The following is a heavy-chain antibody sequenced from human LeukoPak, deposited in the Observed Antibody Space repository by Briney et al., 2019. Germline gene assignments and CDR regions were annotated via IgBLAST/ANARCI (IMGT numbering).Heavy chain of an antibody. CDR1: GFTFNNYA. D-gene: IGHD2-15*01. CDR3: ARKCSGGSCYGDY. CDR2: ISSSGITI. V-gene: IGHV3-48*03. Sequence: PGRSLRLSCAASGFTFNNYAMHWVRQAPGKGLDWVSYISSSGITIYYADSVKGRFIISRDNAKNSLHLQMNSLRAEDTAVYYCARKCSGGSCYGDYWGQGTLVTVSS. J-gene: IGHJ4*02.